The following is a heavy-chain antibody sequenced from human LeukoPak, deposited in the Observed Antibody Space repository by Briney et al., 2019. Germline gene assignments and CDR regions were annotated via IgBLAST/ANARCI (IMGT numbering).Heavy chain of an antibody. CDR2: SYI. CDR3: ARDPSPPWLTTVTSYYFDY. V-gene: IGHV3-21*01. J-gene: IGHJ4*02. D-gene: IGHD4-17*01. Sequence: SYISYADSVKGRFTISRDNAKNSLYLQMNSLRAEDTAVYYCARDPSPPWLTTVTSYYFDYWGQGTLVTVSS.